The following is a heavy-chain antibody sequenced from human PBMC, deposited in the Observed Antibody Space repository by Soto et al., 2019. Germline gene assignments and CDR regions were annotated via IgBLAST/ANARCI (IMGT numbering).Heavy chain of an antibody. J-gene: IGHJ4*02. V-gene: IGHV3-21*01. CDR2: ISSSSSYI. CDR1: GFTFSSYS. Sequence: EVQLVESGGGLVKPGGSLRLSCAASGFTFSSYSMNWVRQAPGKGLEWVSSISSSSSYIYYADSVKGRFTISRDNAKNSXXRQMNSLRAEDTAVYYCARGRGGITFGGVIVYFDYWGQGTLVTVSS. CDR3: ARGRGGITFGGVIVYFDY. D-gene: IGHD3-16*02.